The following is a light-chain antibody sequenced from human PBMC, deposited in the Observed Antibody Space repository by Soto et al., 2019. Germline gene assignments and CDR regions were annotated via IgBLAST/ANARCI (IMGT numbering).Light chain of an antibody. CDR3: QQLNSFPWT. J-gene: IGKJ1*01. Sequence: IQLTQSPSSLSASVGDRVTITCRASQGIRNYLGWYQQKPGKAPKLLIYGASTLQSGVPSRFSGGGSGTDFTLSSSDLQPADFASYYCQQLNSFPWTFGHGTRLGIK. V-gene: IGKV1-9*01. CDR2: GAS. CDR1: QGIRNY.